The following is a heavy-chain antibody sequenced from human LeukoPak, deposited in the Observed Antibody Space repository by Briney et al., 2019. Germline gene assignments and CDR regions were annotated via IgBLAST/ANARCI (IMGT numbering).Heavy chain of an antibody. CDR2: IYPRDSNT. CDR1: GYSFTSHW. Sequence: GESLKISCKGSGYGSGYSFTSHWIAWVRQMPGRGLEWMGIIYPRDSNTIYSPSFQGQVTISVDTSINTAYLQWISLKASDTAMYYCARHPIAAGGAYNWFDPWGQGTLVTVSS. V-gene: IGHV5-51*01. CDR3: ARHPIAAGGAYNWFDP. J-gene: IGHJ5*02. D-gene: IGHD6-13*01.